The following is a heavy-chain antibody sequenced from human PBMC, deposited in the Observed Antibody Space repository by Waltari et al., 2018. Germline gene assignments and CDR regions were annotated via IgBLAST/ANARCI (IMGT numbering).Heavy chain of an antibody. Sequence: QVQLQESGPGLVKPSQTLSLTCTVSGGSISRGSYYWSWIRQPAGKGLDWVGRIYPSGSTNYNPSLKSRVTISVDTSKNQFSLKLSSVTAADTAVYYCARGPPYDFWSGYLGDRYYYGMDVWGQGTTVTVSS. CDR1: GGSISRGSYY. CDR2: IYPSGST. D-gene: IGHD3-3*01. V-gene: IGHV4-61*02. J-gene: IGHJ6*02. CDR3: ARGPPYDFWSGYLGDRYYYGMDV.